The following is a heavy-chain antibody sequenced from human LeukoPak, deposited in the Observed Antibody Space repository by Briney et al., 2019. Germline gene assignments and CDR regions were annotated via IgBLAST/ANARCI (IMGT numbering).Heavy chain of an antibody. CDR3: ARVNERGYSYGRDAFDI. V-gene: IGHV4-30-2*01. CDR1: GGSISSGGYY. CDR2: IYHSGST. Sequence: PSETLSLTCTVSGGSISSGGYYWSWIRQPPGKGLEWIGYIYHSGSTYYNPSLKSRVTISVDRSKNQFSLKLSSVTAADTAVYYCARVNERGYSYGRDAFDIWGQGTMVTVSS. D-gene: IGHD5-18*01. J-gene: IGHJ3*02.